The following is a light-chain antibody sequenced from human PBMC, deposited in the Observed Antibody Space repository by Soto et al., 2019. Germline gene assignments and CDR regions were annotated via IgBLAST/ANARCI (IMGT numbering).Light chain of an antibody. CDR1: SSDVGGYNY. V-gene: IGLV2-8*01. CDR3: TTYAGSNFV. CDR2: DVS. Sequence: QSALTQPPSASGSPGQSVTISCTGTSSDVGGYNYVSSYQQHPGKAPKLMIYDVSKRPSGVPDRFSGSKSGNTASLTVSGLQAEDEADYCCTTYAGSNFVFGTGTKLTVL. J-gene: IGLJ1*01.